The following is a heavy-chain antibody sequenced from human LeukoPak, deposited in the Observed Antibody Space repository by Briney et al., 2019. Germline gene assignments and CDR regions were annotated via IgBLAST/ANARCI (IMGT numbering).Heavy chain of an antibody. CDR1: GFTFSSYG. J-gene: IGHJ5*02. CDR3: AKDGSGSYRARGFDP. D-gene: IGHD3-10*01. CDR2: IRYDGSNK. Sequence: SGGSLRLSCAASGFTFSSYGMHWVRQAPGRGLEWVAFIRYDGSNKYYADSVKGRFTISRDNSKNTLYLQMNSLRAEDTAVYYCAKDGSGSYRARGFDPWGQGTLVTVSS. V-gene: IGHV3-30*02.